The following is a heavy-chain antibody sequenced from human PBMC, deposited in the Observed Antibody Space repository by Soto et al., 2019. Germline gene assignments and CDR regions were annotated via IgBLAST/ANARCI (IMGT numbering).Heavy chain of an antibody. D-gene: IGHD3-10*01. CDR2: ISGSGGIT. V-gene: IGHV3-23*01. CDR3: AKDPSLLWFGELFPQPY. J-gene: IGHJ4*02. CDR1: GFTFSSYA. Sequence: GGSLRLSCAASGFTFSSYAMSWVRQAPGKGLEWVSAISGSGGITYYADSVKGRFTISRDNSKNTLYLQMNSLRAEDTAVYYGAKDPSLLWFGELFPQPYWGQGTLVTVSS.